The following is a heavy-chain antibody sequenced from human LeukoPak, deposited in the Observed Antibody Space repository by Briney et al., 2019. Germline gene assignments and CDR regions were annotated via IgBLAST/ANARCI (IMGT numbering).Heavy chain of an antibody. Sequence: PGGSLRLSCAASGFTFSSYWVHWVRQVPGKGLVWVSCVNRDGSRSTYADSVKGRFTISRDNTRNTLYLEMNSLRVEDTAIYYCTRDSKSSLDAWGQGTTVTVSS. CDR3: TRDSKSSLDA. CDR1: GFTFSSYW. CDR2: VNRDGSRS. V-gene: IGHV3-74*03. J-gene: IGHJ6*02.